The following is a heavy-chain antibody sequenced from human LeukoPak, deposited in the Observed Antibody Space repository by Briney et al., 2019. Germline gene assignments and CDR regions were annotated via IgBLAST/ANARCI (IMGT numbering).Heavy chain of an antibody. CDR1: GDSVSSNSAA. CDR2: TYYRSRWYN. V-gene: IGHV6-1*01. J-gene: IGHJ4*02. CDR3: AAGSSGSSNYYFDY. Sequence: SQTLSLTCAISGDSVSSNSAAWHWVRQSPSRGLEWLGRTYYRSRWYNDYAVSVKSRITINADTSKNQFSLQMNSVTPEDTAVYYRAAGSSGSSNYYFDYWGQGTLVTVSS. D-gene: IGHD3-10*01.